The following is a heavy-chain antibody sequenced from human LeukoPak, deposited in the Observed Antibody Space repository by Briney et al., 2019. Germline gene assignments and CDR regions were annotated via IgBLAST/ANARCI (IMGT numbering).Heavy chain of an antibody. Sequence: SETLSLTCTVSGGSISSSSYYWGWIRQPPGKGLEWIGSIYYSGSTYYNPSLKSRVTISVDTSKNQFSLKLSSVTAPDTAVYYCARLGLYYYNSSGYLNDFDYWGQGTLVTVSS. CDR1: GGSISSSSYY. J-gene: IGHJ4*02. V-gene: IGHV4-39*01. D-gene: IGHD3-22*01. CDR3: ARLGLYYYNSSGYLNDFDY. CDR2: IYYSGST.